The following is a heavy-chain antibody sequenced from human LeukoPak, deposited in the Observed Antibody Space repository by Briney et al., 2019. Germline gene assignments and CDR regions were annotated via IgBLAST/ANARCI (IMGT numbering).Heavy chain of an antibody. CDR2: LYSDGTT. J-gene: IGHJ4*02. V-gene: IGHV3-53*01. Sequence: QPGGSLRLSCAASEFIVSSSYMSWVRQAPGKGLEWVSVLYSDGTTYYADSVKGRFTISRDNSKNTLYLEMNNLRAEDTAVYYCARAAYDSNGFTANHDYWGQGTLVTVSP. CDR1: EFIVSSSY. D-gene: IGHD3-22*01. CDR3: ARAAYDSNGFTANHDY.